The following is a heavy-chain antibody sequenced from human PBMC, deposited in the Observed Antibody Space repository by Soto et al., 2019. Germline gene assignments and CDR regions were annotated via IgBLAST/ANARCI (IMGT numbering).Heavy chain of an antibody. V-gene: IGHV1-69*13. CDR3: ASNLSGYSHVESV. D-gene: IGHD5-12*01. J-gene: IGHJ6*04. CDR1: GGTFSSYA. CDR2: IIPIFGTA. Sequence: SVKVSCKASGGTFSSYAISWVRQAPGQGLEWMGGIIPIFGTANYAQKFQGRVTITADESTSTAYMELSSLRSEDTAVYYCASNLSGYSHVESVRGEVTTVTVSS.